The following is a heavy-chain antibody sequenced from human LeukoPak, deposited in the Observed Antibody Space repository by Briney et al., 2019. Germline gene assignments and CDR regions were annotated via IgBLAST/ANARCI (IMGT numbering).Heavy chain of an antibody. D-gene: IGHD6-19*01. CDR2: ISSSSSYI. CDR1: GFTFSSYS. Sequence: PGGSLRLSCAASGFTFSSYSMNWVRQAPGKGLEWVSSISSSSSYIYYADSVKGRFTISRDNAKNSLYLQMNSLRAEDTAVYYCAVHHSSGWHDPVDYWGQGTLVTVSS. J-gene: IGHJ4*02. V-gene: IGHV3-21*01. CDR3: AVHHSSGWHDPVDY.